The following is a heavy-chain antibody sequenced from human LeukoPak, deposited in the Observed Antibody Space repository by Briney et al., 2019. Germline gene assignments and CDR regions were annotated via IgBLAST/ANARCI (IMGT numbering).Heavy chain of an antibody. CDR3: GRDLTTGTSSSFCY. V-gene: IGHV4-38-2*02. CDR2: IYHSGST. CDR1: GYSISSGYY. J-gene: IGHJ4*03. Sequence: SETLSLTCTVSGYSISSGYYWGWIRQPPGKGLEWIGSIYHSGSTYYNPSLKSRVTISVDTSKNQFSLKLSSVTAADTAVYYFGRDLTTGTSSSFCYLGQGTLVTGPS. D-gene: IGHD3-22*01.